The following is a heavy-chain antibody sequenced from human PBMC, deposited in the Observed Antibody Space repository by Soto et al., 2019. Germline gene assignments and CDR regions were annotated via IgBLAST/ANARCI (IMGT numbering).Heavy chain of an antibody. CDR2: ISYDGSSK. D-gene: IGHD3-10*01. J-gene: IGHJ5*02. Sequence: PGGSLRLSCAASGFTFSSYAMHWVRQAPGKGLEWVAVISYDGSSKYYADSVKGRFTISRDNSKNTLYLQMNSLRAEDTAVYYCASTYYYGSGSHNWFDPWGQGTLVTVSS. V-gene: IGHV3-30-3*01. CDR3: ASTYYYGSGSHNWFDP. CDR1: GFTFSSYA.